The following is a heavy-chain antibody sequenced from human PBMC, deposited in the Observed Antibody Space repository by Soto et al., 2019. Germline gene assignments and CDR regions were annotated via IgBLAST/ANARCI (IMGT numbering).Heavy chain of an antibody. V-gene: IGHV1-3*01. J-gene: IGHJ6*02. CDR1: GYTFTSYA. CDR2: INAGNGNT. Sequence: ASVKVSCKASGYTFTSYAMHWVRQAPGQRLEWMGWINAGNGNTKYSQKFQGRVTITRDTSASTAYMELSSLRSEDTAVYYCARSHLAVYYYYYGMDVWGQGTTVTVSS. CDR3: ARSHLAVYYYYYGMDV.